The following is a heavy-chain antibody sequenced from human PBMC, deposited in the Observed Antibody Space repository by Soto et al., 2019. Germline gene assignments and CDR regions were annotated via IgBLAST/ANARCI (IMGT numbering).Heavy chain of an antibody. V-gene: IGHV3-9*01. D-gene: IGHD6-13*01. Sequence: PVGSLRLSCAASGFSFSNYAMTWVRQAPGKGLEWVSAISWNSGSTGYADSVKGRFTISRDNAKNSLYLQMNSLRAEDTALYYCAKDITMGPGYRAFDIWGQGTMVTVS. J-gene: IGHJ3*02. CDR1: GFSFSNYA. CDR2: ISWNSGST. CDR3: AKDITMGPGYRAFDI.